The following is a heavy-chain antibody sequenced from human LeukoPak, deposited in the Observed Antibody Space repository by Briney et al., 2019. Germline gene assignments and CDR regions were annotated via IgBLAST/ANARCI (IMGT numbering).Heavy chain of an antibody. CDR1: GFTFSSYD. CDR3: ARDYSYSSGWYQDLYYYYYGMDG. V-gene: IGHV3-48*03. Sequence: GGSLRLSCAASGFTFSSYDMNWVRQAPGKGLEWVSYIISSGRTIYYADSVKGRFTISRDNAKNSLYLQMNSLRAEDTAVYYCARDYSYSSGWYQDLYYYYYGMDGWGQGTTVTVSS. CDR2: IISSGRTI. D-gene: IGHD6-19*01. J-gene: IGHJ6*02.